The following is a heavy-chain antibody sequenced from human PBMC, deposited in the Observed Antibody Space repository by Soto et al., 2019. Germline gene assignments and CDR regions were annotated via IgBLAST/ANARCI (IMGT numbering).Heavy chain of an antibody. J-gene: IGHJ4*02. CDR2: ISGYNGNT. V-gene: IGHV1-18*01. CDR1: GYTFTSYG. Sequence: ASVKVSCKASGYTFTSYGISWVRQAPGQGLEWMGWISGYNGNTNYAQKFQGRVTMTTDTSTSTAYMELSSLRSEDTAVYYCARDLGLGGITFDYWGQGTLVTVSS. CDR3: ARDLGLGGITFDY. D-gene: IGHD1-26*01.